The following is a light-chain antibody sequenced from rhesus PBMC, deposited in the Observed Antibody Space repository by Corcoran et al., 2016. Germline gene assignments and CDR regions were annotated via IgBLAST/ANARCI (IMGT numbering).Light chain of an antibody. V-gene: IGKV2-104*02. Sequence: DIVMTQTPLSLPVTPGEPASISCRSSQSLLDSEDGNTYLDWYLQKPGQSPQLLIYEVSNRASGVPERVSGSGANTDFTLKISRVEAEDVGVYYCMQALEFPTWTFGQGTKVEIK. CDR2: EVS. J-gene: IGKJ1*01. CDR1: QSLLDSEDGNTY. CDR3: MQALEFPTWT.